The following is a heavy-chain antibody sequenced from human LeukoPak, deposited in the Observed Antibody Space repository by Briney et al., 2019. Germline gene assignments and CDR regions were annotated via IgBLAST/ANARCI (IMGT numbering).Heavy chain of an antibody. CDR1: GYSFTSYW. J-gene: IGHJ4*02. D-gene: IGHD5-18*01. Sequence: GESLKISCKGSGYSFTSYWIGWVRQMPGKGLEWMGIIYPGDSDTRYSPSFQGQVSISADKSTNTAYLQWSSLKASDTAIYYCARLGTAIVARYFDFWGQGTLVTVSS. V-gene: IGHV5-51*01. CDR2: IYPGDSDT. CDR3: ARLGTAIVARYFDF.